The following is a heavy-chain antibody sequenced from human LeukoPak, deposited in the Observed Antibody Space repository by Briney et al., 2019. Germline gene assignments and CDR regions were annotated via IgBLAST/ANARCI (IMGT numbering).Heavy chain of an antibody. CDR1: GYTFTSYD. CDR3: ARARRNWNGFWFDY. D-gene: IGHD1-1*01. V-gene: IGHV1-8*01. Sequence: GASVKVSCKASGYTFTSYDINWVRQATGQGLEWMGWMNPNSGNTGYAQKFQGRVTMTRNTSISTAYMELSSLRSEDTAVYYCARARRNWNGFWFDYWGQGTLVTVSS. J-gene: IGHJ4*02. CDR2: MNPNSGNT.